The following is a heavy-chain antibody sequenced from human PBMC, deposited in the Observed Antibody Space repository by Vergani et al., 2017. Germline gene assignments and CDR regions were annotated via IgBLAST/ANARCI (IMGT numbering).Heavy chain of an antibody. J-gene: IGHJ4*02. CDR3: AKDYAGNIAALDY. V-gene: IGHV3-30*18. D-gene: IGHD6-13*01. CDR2: ISYDGSNK. Sequence: QVQLVESGGGVVQPGRSLRLSCAASGFTFSGYGMHWVRQAPGKGLEWVAVISYDGSNKYYADSVKGRFTISRDNSKNTLYLQMNSLRAEDTAVYYCAKDYAGNIAALDYWGQGTLVTVSS. CDR1: GFTFSGYG.